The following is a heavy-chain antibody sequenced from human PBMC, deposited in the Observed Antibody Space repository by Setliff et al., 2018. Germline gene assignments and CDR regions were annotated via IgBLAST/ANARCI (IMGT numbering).Heavy chain of an antibody. CDR1: GYTLTELS. CDR2: FDPEDGET. V-gene: IGHV1-24*01. D-gene: IGHD3-10*01. CDR3: ATGLLNKERSLWVREYYYYMDV. J-gene: IGHJ6*03. Sequence: GASVKVSCKVSGYTLTELSMHWVRQAPGKGLEWMGGFDPEDGETIYAQKFQGRVTMTEDTSTDTAYMELSSLRSEDTAVYYCATGLLNKERSLWVREYYYYMDVWGKGTTVTVSS.